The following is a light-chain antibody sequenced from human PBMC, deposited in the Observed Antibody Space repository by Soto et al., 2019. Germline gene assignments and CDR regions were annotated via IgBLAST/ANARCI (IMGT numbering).Light chain of an antibody. J-gene: IGKJ1*01. CDR2: DAS. CDR3: QQYNSYET. V-gene: IGKV1-5*01. Sequence: DIQMTQSPSTLSATAGDRVTITCRASQSISSWLVWYQQKPGKAPKLLIYDASSLESGVPSRFSGSGSGTEFTLTISSLQPDDFATYYCQQYNSYETFGQGTKVDIK. CDR1: QSISSW.